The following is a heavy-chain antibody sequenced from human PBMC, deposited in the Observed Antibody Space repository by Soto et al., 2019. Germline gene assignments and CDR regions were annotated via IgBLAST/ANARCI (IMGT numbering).Heavy chain of an antibody. V-gene: IGHV1-8*01. CDR2: MNPNIGNT. Sequence: GASVKVSCKVSGYTFTSYDINWWGQATGQGLEWLAWMNPNIGNTGYAQNFRGRVTITRNTSISTAYMELNSLRSEDTAVYYCARGVRKLRFLECCKPPNYFSCWGQGTLVTVSS. CDR3: ARGVRKLRFLECCKPPNYFSC. CDR1: GYTFTSYD. D-gene: IGHD3-3*01. J-gene: IGHJ4*02.